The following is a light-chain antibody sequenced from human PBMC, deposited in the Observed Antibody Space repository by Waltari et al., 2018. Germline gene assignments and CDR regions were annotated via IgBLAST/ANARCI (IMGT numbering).Light chain of an antibody. J-gene: IGLJ6*01. V-gene: IGLV2-11*01. Sequence: QAALTQPHSVSGSPGQSVATSCTGSNNAIGAYTYVSWYQQHPGTAPKLMIYEVSKLPSGVSDRFSGSKSGNTASLTISGLQAEDEADYYCSSYAGSNTDVFGSGTKLTVL. CDR3: SSYAGSNTDV. CDR1: NNAIGAYTY. CDR2: EVS.